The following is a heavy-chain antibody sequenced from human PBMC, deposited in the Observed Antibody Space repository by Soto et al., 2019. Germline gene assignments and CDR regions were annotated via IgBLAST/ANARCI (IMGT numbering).Heavy chain of an antibody. V-gene: IGHV4-61*01. D-gene: IGHD5-12*01. CDR3: ARDVGDGYNYVFDY. Sequence: SETLSLTCTVSGGSVSSGSHYWSWIRQPPGKGLEWIGYIYYSGSTNYNPSLKSRVTISVDTSKNQFSLKLSSVTAADTAVYYCARDVGDGYNYVFDYWGQGTLVTVSS. CDR2: IYYSGST. CDR1: GGSVSSGSHY. J-gene: IGHJ4*02.